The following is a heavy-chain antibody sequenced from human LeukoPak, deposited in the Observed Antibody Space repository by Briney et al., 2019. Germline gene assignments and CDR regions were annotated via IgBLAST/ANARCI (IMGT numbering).Heavy chain of an antibody. Sequence: GGSLRLSCAASGLTFGSYGMSWVRQAPGKGLEWVSFITPNADRASYADSVEGRFTISRDNPRNTLYMQMNSLRDEDTAVYYCAIMHGYYDGSGYWVQWGQGTLVTVSS. D-gene: IGHD3-22*01. J-gene: IGHJ1*01. CDR1: GLTFGSYG. CDR3: AIMHGYYDGSGYWVQ. CDR2: ITPNADRA. V-gene: IGHV3-23*01.